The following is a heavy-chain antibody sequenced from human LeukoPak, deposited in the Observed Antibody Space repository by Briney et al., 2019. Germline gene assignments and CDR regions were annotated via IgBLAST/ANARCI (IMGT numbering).Heavy chain of an antibody. J-gene: IGHJ4*02. CDR2: ISSSSSYI. Sequence: PGGSLRLSCAASGFTFSSYSMNWVRQAPGKGLEWVSSISSSSSYIYYAESVKGRFTISRDSAKNSLYLQMNSLRAEDTAVYYCARGYYDSSGYELDYWGQGTLVTVSS. V-gene: IGHV3-21*06. D-gene: IGHD3-22*01. CDR1: GFTFSSYS. CDR3: ARGYYDSSGYELDY.